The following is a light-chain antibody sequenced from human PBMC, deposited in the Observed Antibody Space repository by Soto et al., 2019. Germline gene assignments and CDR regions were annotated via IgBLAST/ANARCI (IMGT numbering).Light chain of an antibody. J-gene: IGLJ1*01. Sequence: QSVLTQPASVSGSPGQSITISCTGTSSDVGSYNLVSWYQQHPGKAPKLMIYESSERPSGVSNRFSGSKSANTASLTISGLQGEDEADYYCCSYAGSRTYVFGTGTKVTVL. CDR1: SSDVGSYNL. CDR3: CSYAGSRTYV. V-gene: IGLV2-23*01. CDR2: ESS.